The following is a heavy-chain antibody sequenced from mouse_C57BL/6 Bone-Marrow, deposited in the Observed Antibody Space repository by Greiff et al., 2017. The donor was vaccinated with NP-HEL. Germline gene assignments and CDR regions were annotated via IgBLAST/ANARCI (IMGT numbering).Heavy chain of an antibody. V-gene: IGHV7-3*01. CDR3: VRYPDGDPPFWYFDV. Sequence: EVKLMESGGGLVQPGGSLSLSCAASGFTFTDYYMSWVRQPPGKALEWLGFIRNKANGYTTEYSASVKGRFTISRDNSQSILYLQMNALRAEDSATYFCVRYPDGDPPFWYFDVWGTGTTRTVSS. CDR1: GFTFTDYY. CDR2: IRNKANGYTT. J-gene: IGHJ1*03. D-gene: IGHD2-13*01.